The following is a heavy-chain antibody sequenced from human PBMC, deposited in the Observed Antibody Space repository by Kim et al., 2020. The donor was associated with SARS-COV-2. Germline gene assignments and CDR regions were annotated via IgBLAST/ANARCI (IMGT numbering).Heavy chain of an antibody. V-gene: IGHV3-9*01. CDR1: GFTFGDYA. CDR3: AKGITILSGYSYGYYFDS. D-gene: IGHD5-18*01. CDR2: ISWNSGSI. J-gene: IGHJ4*02. Sequence: GGSLRLSCAASGFTFGDYAMHWVRQAPGKGLEWVSGISWNSGSIGYADSVKGRFTISRDNAKNSLYLQMNSLRAEDTALYYCAKGITILSGYSYGYYFDSWGQGTLVTVSS.